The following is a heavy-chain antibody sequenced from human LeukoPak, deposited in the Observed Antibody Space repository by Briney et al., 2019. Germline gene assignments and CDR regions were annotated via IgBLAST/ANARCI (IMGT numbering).Heavy chain of an antibody. CDR2: ISSSGGTR. J-gene: IGHJ4*02. CDR1: RFALSVYE. Sequence: GGPLTLLCAACRFALSVYEMLWVPQARGKAVEWIAYISSSGGTRHYADSVRRRFTIYRDNAKNSLYLQMNSLRAEHTAVYYCSTLTVASDFDYWGQGTLVTVSS. D-gene: IGHD5-12*01. CDR3: STLTVASDFDY. V-gene: IGHV3-48*03.